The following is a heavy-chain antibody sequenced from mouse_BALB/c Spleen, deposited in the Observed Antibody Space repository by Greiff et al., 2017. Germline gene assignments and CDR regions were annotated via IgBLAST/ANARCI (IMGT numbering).Heavy chain of an antibody. D-gene: IGHD1-1*01. J-gene: IGHJ3*01. CDR1: GFTFSSFG. CDR3: ARSGGDYYGRDWFAY. CDR2: ISSGSSTI. V-gene: IGHV5-17*02. Sequence: EVQLVESGGGLVQPGGSRKLSCAASGFTFSSFGMHWVRQAPEKGLEWVAYISSGSSTIYYADTVKGRFTISRDNPKNTLFLQMTSLRSEDTAMYYCARSGGDYYGRDWFAYWGQGTLVTVSA.